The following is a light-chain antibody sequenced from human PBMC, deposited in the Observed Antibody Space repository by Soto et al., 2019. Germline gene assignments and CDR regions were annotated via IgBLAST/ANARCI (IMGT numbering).Light chain of an antibody. J-gene: IGKJ2*01. CDR2: GSS. Sequence: EIVLTHSPGTLSVSPGQTATRSCRASESISRDYLAWYQQRLGQAPRLLIYGSSSGATGIPDRFSGSGSGKDFTITISRLEPEYFAIYYCQQYGRVPYTFGQGTKVEIK. V-gene: IGKV3-20*01. CDR1: ESISRDY. CDR3: QQYGRVPYT.